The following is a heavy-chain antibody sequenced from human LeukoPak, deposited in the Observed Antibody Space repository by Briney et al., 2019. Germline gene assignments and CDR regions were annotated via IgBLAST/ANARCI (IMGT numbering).Heavy chain of an antibody. V-gene: IGHV4-39*01. CDR2: IYYSGST. CDR1: GGSISSSSYY. D-gene: IGHD1-7*01. Sequence: SETLSLTCTVSGGSISSSSYYWGWIRQPPGKGLEWVGSIYYSGSTYYDPSLKSRVTISVDTSKNQFSLKLSSVTAADTAVYYCASPGVVTGTTYYYYGMDVWGQGTTVTVSS. CDR3: ASPGVVTGTTYYYYGMDV. J-gene: IGHJ6*02.